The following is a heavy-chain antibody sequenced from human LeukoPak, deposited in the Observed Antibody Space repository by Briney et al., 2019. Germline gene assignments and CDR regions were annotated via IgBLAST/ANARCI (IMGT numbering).Heavy chain of an antibody. V-gene: IGHV3-7*05. CDR1: GFTFSNAW. Sequence: PGGSLRLSCAASGFTFSNAWMSWVRQAPGKGLEWVANIKQDGSEEYYVDSVKGRFTVSRDNAKNSLYLQMNSLRAEDTAVYYCARGESWAFDYWGQGTLVTVSS. D-gene: IGHD1-26*01. CDR2: IKQDGSEE. CDR3: ARGESWAFDY. J-gene: IGHJ4*02.